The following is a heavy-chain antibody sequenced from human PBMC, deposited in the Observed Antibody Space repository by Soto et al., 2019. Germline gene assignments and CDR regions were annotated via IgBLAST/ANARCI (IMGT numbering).Heavy chain of an antibody. V-gene: IGHV1-24*01. CDR1: GYTLTELS. J-gene: IGHJ3*02. D-gene: IGHD6-13*01. CDR2: FDPEDGET. Sequence: GASVKVSCKVSGYTLTELSMHWVRQAPGKGLEWMGGFDPEDGETIYAQKFQGRVTMTEDTSTDTAYMELSSLRSEDTAVYYCATDFEFGAAAGPDAFDIWGQGTMVNVSS. CDR3: ATDFEFGAAAGPDAFDI.